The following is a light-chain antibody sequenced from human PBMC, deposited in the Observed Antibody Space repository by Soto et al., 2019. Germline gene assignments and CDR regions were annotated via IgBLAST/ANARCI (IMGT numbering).Light chain of an antibody. CDR2: DVS. J-gene: IGLJ2*01. CDR3: TSYTSSSTLEV. Sequence: QYALTQPASVSGSPGQSITISCTGTSSDVGGYNYVSWYQQHPGKAPKLMIYDVSNRPSGVSNRFSSSKSGNTASLTISGLQAEDEAHYYCTSYTSSSTLEVFGGGTKLTVL. V-gene: IGLV2-14*01. CDR1: SSDVGGYNY.